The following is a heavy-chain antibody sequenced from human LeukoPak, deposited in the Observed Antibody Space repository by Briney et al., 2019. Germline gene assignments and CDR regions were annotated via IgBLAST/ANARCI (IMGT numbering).Heavy chain of an antibody. J-gene: IGHJ4*02. Sequence: ASVKVSCKASGYTFINNWMHWVRQAPGQGLEWIGLINPTGTGTLYAQKFQGRVTMTRDMSTSTDYMELSSLRSEDTAVYYCARVDSSGWYGHYFDYWGQGTLVTVSS. D-gene: IGHD6-19*01. CDR2: INPTGTGT. CDR3: ARVDSSGWYGHYFDY. V-gene: IGHV1-46*01. CDR1: GYTFINNW.